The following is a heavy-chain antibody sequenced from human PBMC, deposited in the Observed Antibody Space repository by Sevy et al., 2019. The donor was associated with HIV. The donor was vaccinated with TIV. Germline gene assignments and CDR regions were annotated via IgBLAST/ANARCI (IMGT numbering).Heavy chain of an antibody. D-gene: IGHD2-2*01. Sequence: GGSLRLSCAASGFSFSNYWMSWVRQAPGKGLEWVANKKLDGSEKYYVDSVKGRFTISRDNAKKSLYLQMNSLGTEDTAVYYCARDCSSTTCLWGMDVWGQGTTVTVSS. CDR1: GFSFSNYW. J-gene: IGHJ6*02. CDR2: KKLDGSEK. CDR3: ARDCSSTTCLWGMDV. V-gene: IGHV3-7*03.